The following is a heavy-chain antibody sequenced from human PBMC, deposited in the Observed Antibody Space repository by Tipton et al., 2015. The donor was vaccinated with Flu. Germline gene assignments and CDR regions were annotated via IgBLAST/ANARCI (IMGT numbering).Heavy chain of an antibody. D-gene: IGHD4-23*01. J-gene: IGHJ3*02. CDR2: IYYSGST. V-gene: IGHV4-59*01. Sequence: TLSLTCTVSGGSISTYYWGWIRQPPGKGLEWIAYIYYSGSTNYNPSLQSRVSILVDTPKRQISLKLNSVTAADTAVYYCARWVTTVEMGAFDIWGQGTMVTVSS. CDR1: GGSISTYY. CDR3: ARWVTTVEMGAFDI.